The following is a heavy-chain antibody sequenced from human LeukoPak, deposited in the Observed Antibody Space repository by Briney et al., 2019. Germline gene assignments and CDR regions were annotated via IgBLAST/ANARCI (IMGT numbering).Heavy chain of an antibody. CDR1: GYTFTSYD. J-gene: IGHJ5*02. CDR3: ATARGYSYGFANWFDP. CDR2: MNPSSGNT. V-gene: IGHV1-8*01. D-gene: IGHD5-18*01. Sequence: ASVKVSCKASGYTFTSYDINWARQATGQGLEWMGWMNPSSGNTGYAQKFQGRVTMTRNTSISTAYMELSSLRSEDTAVYYCATARGYSYGFANWFDPWGQGTLVTVSS.